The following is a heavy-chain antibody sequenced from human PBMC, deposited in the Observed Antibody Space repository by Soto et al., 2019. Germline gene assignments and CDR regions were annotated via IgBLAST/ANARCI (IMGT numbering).Heavy chain of an antibody. Sequence: PGGSLRLSCTVSGYSISSGYYWGWIRQPPGKGLEWIGSISHSGSTYYNPSLKSRVTISVDTSKNQFSLKLSSVTAADTAVYYCARGYYDFWSGYYYFDYWGQGTLVTVSS. J-gene: IGHJ4*02. D-gene: IGHD3-3*01. V-gene: IGHV4-38-2*02. CDR1: GYSISSGYY. CDR3: ARGYYDFWSGYYYFDY. CDR2: ISHSGST.